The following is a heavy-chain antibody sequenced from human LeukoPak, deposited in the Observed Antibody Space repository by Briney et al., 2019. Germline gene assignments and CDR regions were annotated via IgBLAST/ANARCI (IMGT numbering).Heavy chain of an antibody. CDR2: ISYDGSNK. D-gene: IGHD2-2*01. Sequence: GGSLRLPCAASGFTFSSYAMHWVRQAPGKGLEWVAVISYDGSNKYYADSVKGRFTISRDNSKNTLYLQMNSLRAEDTAVYYCSCYGNAFDIWGQGTMVTVSS. J-gene: IGHJ3*02. CDR1: GFTFSSYA. V-gene: IGHV3-30*01. CDR3: SCYGNAFDI.